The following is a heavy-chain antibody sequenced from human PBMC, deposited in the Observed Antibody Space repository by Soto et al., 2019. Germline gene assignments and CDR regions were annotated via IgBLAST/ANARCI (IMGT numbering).Heavy chain of an antibody. V-gene: IGHV3-9*01. CDR3: ARSGEFSASDYFVF. J-gene: IGHJ4*02. D-gene: IGHD3-10*01. Sequence: EVQLVQYGGGWVQPGRSLSLSCGASGFTFDDYGMHWVRQAPGKGLEWVSSISWNSGRIGYADSVKGRFTISRDNVKNSLYLQMNSLRAEATALYYGARSGEFSASDYFVFWGQGTLVTVSS. CDR1: GFTFDDYG. CDR2: ISWNSGRI.